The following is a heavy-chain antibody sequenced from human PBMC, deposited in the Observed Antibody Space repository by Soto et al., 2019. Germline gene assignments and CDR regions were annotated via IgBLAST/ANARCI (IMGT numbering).Heavy chain of an antibody. CDR3: ARCLSSSYYYYGMDV. Sequence: SETLSLTCAVYGGSFSGYYWSWIRQPPGKGLEWIGEINHSGSTNYNPSLKSRVTISVDTSKNQFSLKLSSVTAADTAVYYCARCLSSSYYYYGMDVWGQGTTVTVAS. V-gene: IGHV4-34*01. CDR1: GGSFSGYY. D-gene: IGHD6-13*01. J-gene: IGHJ6*02. CDR2: INHSGST.